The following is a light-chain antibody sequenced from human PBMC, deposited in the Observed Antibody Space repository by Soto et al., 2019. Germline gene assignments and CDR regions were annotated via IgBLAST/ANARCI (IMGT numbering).Light chain of an antibody. Sequence: QSALTQPASVSGSPGQSITISCTGTSSDVGSYNLVSWYQQHPGKALKLMIYEVSKRPSGVSNRFSGSKSGNTASLTISGLQAEDEAEYYCCSYAGSRGWVFGGGTKLTVL. CDR3: CSYAGSRGWV. CDR1: SSDVGSYNL. J-gene: IGLJ3*02. CDR2: EVS. V-gene: IGLV2-23*02.